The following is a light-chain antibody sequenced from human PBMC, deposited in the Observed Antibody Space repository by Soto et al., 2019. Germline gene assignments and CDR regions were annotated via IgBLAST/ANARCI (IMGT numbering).Light chain of an antibody. CDR2: DDN. Sequence: QSVLTQPPSVSAAPGQKVNISFSGSSSNIGGNSVSWYQQLPGTAPKLLIYDDNKRPSGIPDRFSGSKSGTSATLGITGFQTGDEADYYCGSWDSSLSAYVFGTGTKSPS. CDR3: GSWDSSLSAYV. V-gene: IGLV1-51*01. CDR1: SSNIGGNS. J-gene: IGLJ1*01.